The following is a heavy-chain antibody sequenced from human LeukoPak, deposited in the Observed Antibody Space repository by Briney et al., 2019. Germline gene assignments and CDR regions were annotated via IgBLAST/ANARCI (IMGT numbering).Heavy chain of an antibody. CDR2: ISGSDGST. CDR1: RFTFSTYA. V-gene: IGHV3-23*01. CDR3: VTYGADV. D-gene: IGHD2-21*01. J-gene: IGHJ6*02. Sequence: GGSLRLSCAASRFTFSTYAMSWVRQPPGKGLEWVSAISGSDGSTYYADSVKGRFTISRDNSKNTLYLQMNSLRAEDTAVYYCVTYGADVWGQGTTVTVSS.